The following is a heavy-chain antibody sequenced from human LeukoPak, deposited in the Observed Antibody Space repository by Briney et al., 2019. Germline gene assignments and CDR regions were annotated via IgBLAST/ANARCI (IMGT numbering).Heavy chain of an antibody. CDR2: ISYDGSNK. CDR3: AKASGLYGDYGDY. J-gene: IGHJ4*02. D-gene: IGHD4-17*01. Sequence: PGGSLRLSCAASGFTFSSYGMHWVRQAPGKGLEWVAVISYDGSNKYYADSVKGRFTISRDNSKNTLYLQMNSLRAEDTAVYYCAKASGLYGDYGDYWGQGTLVTVSS. V-gene: IGHV3-30*18. CDR1: GFTFSSYG.